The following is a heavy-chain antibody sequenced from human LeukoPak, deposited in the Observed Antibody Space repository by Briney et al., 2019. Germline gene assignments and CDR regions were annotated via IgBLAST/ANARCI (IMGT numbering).Heavy chain of an antibody. CDR2: INHSGST. V-gene: IGHV4-34*01. D-gene: IGHD3-22*01. Sequence: SETLSLTCAVYGGSFSGYYWSWNRQPPGKGLEWIGEINHSGSTNYNPSLKSRVTISVDTSKNQFSLKLGSVTAADTAVYYCARGRRYYYDSSGYFFWGQGTLVTVSS. CDR3: ARGRRYYYDSSGYFF. CDR1: GGSFSGYY. J-gene: IGHJ4*02.